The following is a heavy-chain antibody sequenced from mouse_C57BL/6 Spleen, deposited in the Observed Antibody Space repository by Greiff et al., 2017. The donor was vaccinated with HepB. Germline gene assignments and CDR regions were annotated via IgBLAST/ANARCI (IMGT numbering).Heavy chain of an antibody. CDR3: ERGNFFDY. CDR1: GFTFSSYA. J-gene: IGHJ2*01. Sequence: DVKLVESGGGLVKPGGSLKLSCAASGFTFSSYAMSWVRQTPEKRLEWVATISDGGSYTYYPDNVKGRFTISRDNAKNNLYLQMSHLKSEDTAMYYCERGNFFDYWGQGTTLTVSS. V-gene: IGHV5-4*03. CDR2: ISDGGSYT.